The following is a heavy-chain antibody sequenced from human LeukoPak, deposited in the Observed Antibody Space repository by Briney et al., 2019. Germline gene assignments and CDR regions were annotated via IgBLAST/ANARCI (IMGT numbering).Heavy chain of an antibody. CDR2: ISVYNGNT. D-gene: IGHD2-2*01. CDR1: GSTFANYG. V-gene: IGHV1-18*01. CDR3: ARGYCTSTSCPGGFDY. J-gene: IGHJ4*02. Sequence: ASVTVSFTASGSTFANYGITWVRQAPGQGLEWMGWISVYNGNTNYAQNLQGRVTMTTDTSTSTAYMELRSLRSDDTAVYYCARGYCTSTSCPGGFDYWGQGTLVTVSS.